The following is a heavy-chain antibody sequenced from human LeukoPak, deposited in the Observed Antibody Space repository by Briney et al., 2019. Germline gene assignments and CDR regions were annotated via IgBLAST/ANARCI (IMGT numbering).Heavy chain of an antibody. D-gene: IGHD3-3*01. J-gene: IGHJ4*02. CDR1: GFTFRSHD. CDR2: ISGSGGST. Sequence: GGSLRLSCAAPGFTFRSHDMSWVRQAPGKGLEWVSAISGSGGSTYYADSVKGRLTISRDNSKNTLYLQMNSLRAEDTAVYYCAKDKRYDFWSGYYPDYWGQGTLVTVSS. V-gene: IGHV3-23*01. CDR3: AKDKRYDFWSGYYPDY.